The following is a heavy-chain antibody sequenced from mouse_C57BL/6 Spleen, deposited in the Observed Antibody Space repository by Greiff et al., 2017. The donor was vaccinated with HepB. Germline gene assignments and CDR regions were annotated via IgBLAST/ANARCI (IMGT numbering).Heavy chain of an antibody. V-gene: IGHV8-12*01. CDR3: ARRGVSDGSSYGYFDV. CDR2: IYCDDDK. J-gene: IGHJ1*03. Sequence: QVTLKVCGPGILQSSQTLSLTCSFSGFSLSTSGMGVSWIRQPSGKGLEWLAHIYCDDDKRYNPSLKSRLTISKDTSRNQVFLKITSVDTADTATYYCARRGVSDGSSYGYFDVWSTGTTVTVAS. CDR1: GFSLSTSGMG. D-gene: IGHD1-1*01.